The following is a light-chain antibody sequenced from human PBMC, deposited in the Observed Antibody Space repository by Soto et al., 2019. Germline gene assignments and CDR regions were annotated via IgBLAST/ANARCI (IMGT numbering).Light chain of an antibody. J-gene: IGLJ3*02. CDR2: EVS. CDR1: GSDVGGYNY. CDR3: SSYAGSNNWV. Sequence: QSALTQPPSASGSPGQSVTISCTGTGSDVGGYNYVSWYQQHPGKAPKLMIYEVSKRPSGVPDRFSGSKSGNTASLTVSGLQAEDEADYYCSSYAGSNNWVFGGGTKLPS. V-gene: IGLV2-8*01.